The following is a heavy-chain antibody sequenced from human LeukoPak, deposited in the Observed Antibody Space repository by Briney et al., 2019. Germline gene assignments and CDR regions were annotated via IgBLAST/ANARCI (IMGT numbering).Heavy chain of an antibody. J-gene: IGHJ3*02. Sequence: PGGSLRLSCAASGFTFAGYAMSWVRQAPGKGLEWVSGISDSGGTTYYADSVKGRFTISRDNSKNTLYLQVNSLRAQDTATYYCAREDPGPFDAFDTWGQGAKVTVSS. V-gene: IGHV3-23*01. CDR2: ISDSGGTT. CDR3: AREDPGPFDAFDT. CDR1: GFTFAGYA.